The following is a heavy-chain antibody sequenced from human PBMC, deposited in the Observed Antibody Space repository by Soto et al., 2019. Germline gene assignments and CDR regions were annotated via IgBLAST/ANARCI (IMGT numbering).Heavy chain of an antibody. CDR1: GYTFTSYD. CDR2: MNLNSGNT. CDR3: ARTLYCDNVDY. Sequence: QVQLVQSGAEVKKPGASVKVSCKASGYTFTSYDINWVRQVTGQGLEWMGWMNLNSGNTGHAQKFKGRVTMTRNTSISTAYMELSSLRSEHTAVYYCARTLYCDNVDYWGQGTLVTVSS. V-gene: IGHV1-8*01. J-gene: IGHJ4*02. D-gene: IGHD4-17*01.